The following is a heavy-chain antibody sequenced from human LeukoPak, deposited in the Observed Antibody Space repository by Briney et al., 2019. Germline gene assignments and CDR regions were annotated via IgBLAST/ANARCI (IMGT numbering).Heavy chain of an antibody. CDR2: INSDGSST. CDR1: GFTFSRHW. J-gene: IGHJ4*02. D-gene: IGHD3-10*01. Sequence: GGSLRLSCAASGFTFSRHWMHWVRQAPGKGLVWVSRINSDGSSTSYAESVKGRFTISRDNANNILFLQMNSLRAEDTAVYYCARGPDASGIYRPGDYRGQGTLVTVSS. V-gene: IGHV3-74*01. CDR3: ARGPDASGIYRPGDY.